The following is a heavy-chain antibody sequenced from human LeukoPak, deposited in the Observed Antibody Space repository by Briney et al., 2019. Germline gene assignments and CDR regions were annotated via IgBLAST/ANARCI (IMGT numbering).Heavy chain of an antibody. D-gene: IGHD2-2*01. CDR2: ITSDGRYA. CDR3: ARGPVSADYYFDC. CDR1: GFTFSNYW. J-gene: IGHJ4*02. V-gene: IGHV3-74*01. Sequence: GGSLRLSCAASGFTFSNYWMHWVRRAPGKGLVWVSRITSDGRYATYADSVKGRFTISRDNAKNTLYLQMNSLRAEDTAVYYCARGPVSADYYFDCWGQGTLVTVSS.